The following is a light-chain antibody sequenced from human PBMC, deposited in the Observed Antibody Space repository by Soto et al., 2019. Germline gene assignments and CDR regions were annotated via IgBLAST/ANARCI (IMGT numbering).Light chain of an antibody. CDR1: QSISSW. CDR3: QHYNSYSRT. J-gene: IGKJ2*02. Sequence: DIQMTQSPSTLSASVGDRVTITCRASQSISSWLAWYQQKPGKAPKLLIYKASSLESGVPSRFSGSGSGTEFTLTISSLQPDDFATYYYQHYNSYSRTFGQGTKLEIK. CDR2: KAS. V-gene: IGKV1-5*03.